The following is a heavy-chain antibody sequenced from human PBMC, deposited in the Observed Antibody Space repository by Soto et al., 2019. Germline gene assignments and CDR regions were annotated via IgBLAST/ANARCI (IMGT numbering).Heavy chain of an antibody. D-gene: IGHD3-16*01. Sequence: GGSLRLSCAASGFKFSNDAMSWVRQAPGKGLEWVSLISATGGGTYYADSVKGRFTISRDNSHNTLYLQVHSLTAEDTAVYYCAKDRRAGGNSAFYFDFWGQGA. J-gene: IGHJ4*02. CDR2: ISATGGGT. CDR1: GFKFSNDA. CDR3: AKDRRAGGNSAFYFDF. V-gene: IGHV3-23*01.